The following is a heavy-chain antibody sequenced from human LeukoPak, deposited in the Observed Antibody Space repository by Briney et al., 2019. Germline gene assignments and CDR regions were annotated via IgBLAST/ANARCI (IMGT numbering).Heavy chain of an antibody. CDR1: GFTFSSYW. CDR2: IKQDGSEK. D-gene: IGHD3-3*01. Sequence: PGGSLRLSCAASGFTFSSYWMSWVRQAPGEVLEWVAKIKQDGSEKYYVDSVEGRFTLSRDNAKTALYLQMNSLRAEDTAVYYCAREPAVDYDFWSGYLYYWGQGTLVTVSS. V-gene: IGHV3-7*01. J-gene: IGHJ4*02. CDR3: AREPAVDYDFWSGYLYY.